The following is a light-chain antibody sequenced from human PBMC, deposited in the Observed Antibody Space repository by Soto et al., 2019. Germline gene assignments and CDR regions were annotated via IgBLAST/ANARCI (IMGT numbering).Light chain of an antibody. CDR1: QSVSSSY. CDR2: GAS. V-gene: IGKV3-20*01. Sequence: EIVLTQSPGTLSLSPGERATLSCRASQSVSSSYLAWYQQKPGQAPRLLISGASSSATGIPDRFSVSGSETDFTLTISRLEAEDFAVYYGQQYGSSPPYTFGQGTNLEIK. CDR3: QQYGSSPPYT. J-gene: IGKJ2*01.